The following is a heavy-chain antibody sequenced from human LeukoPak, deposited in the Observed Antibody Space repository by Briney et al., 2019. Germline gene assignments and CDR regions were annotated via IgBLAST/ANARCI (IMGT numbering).Heavy chain of an antibody. V-gene: IGHV3-30*02. D-gene: IGHD2-2*01. CDR2: IQTDGGDK. CDR3: AREGGTVVVGRFDY. CDR1: GIDFRASG. Sequence: PGGSLRLSCAASGIDFRASGMHWVRQAPGMGLEWVTFIQTDGGDKYYAASVAGRFTISRDNSKNTAYLHMNSLRPDDTALYYCAREGGTVVVGRFDYWGQGTLVTVSS. J-gene: IGHJ4*02.